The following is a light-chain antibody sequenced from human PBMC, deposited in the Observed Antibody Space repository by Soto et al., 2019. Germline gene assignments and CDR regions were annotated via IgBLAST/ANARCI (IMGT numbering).Light chain of an antibody. CDR1: QSISSSY. J-gene: IGKJ3*01. V-gene: IGKV3-20*01. CDR3: QHYGSSPLFT. Sequence: EIVLTQSPGTLSLSPGERATLSCRASQSISSSYLAWYQQKPGQAPRLLIYGAFNRATGVPDRFSGSGSGTDFTLTISRLEPEDFAGYYCQHYGSSPLFTFGPGTKVDIK. CDR2: GAF.